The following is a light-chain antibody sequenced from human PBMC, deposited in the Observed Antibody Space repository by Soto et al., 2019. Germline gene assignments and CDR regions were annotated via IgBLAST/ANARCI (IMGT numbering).Light chain of an antibody. V-gene: IGKV3-20*01. CDR3: QQYGSSLYT. J-gene: IGKJ2*01. CDR2: GAS. Sequence: EIMLTQSPGSLSLSPGERATLSCRASQYVSSSFLAWYQQKPGQAPRLLIYGASSRATGIPDRFSGSGSGTDFTLTISRLEPEEVAVYYCQQYGSSLYTFGQGTKLDIK. CDR1: QYVSSSF.